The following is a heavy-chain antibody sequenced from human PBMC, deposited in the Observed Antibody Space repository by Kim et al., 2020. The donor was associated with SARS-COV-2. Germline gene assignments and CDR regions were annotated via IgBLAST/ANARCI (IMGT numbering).Heavy chain of an antibody. V-gene: IGHV4-34*01. Sequence: SETLSLTCAVYGGSFSGYYWSWIRQPPGKGLEWIGEINHSGSTTYNPSFKSRVTISVDTSKNQFSLKLRPVTAADTAVYYCSRGYRGITIFGVVTKGYYCYRDVWGKGTTVTVSS. CDR3: SRGYRGITIFGVVTKGYYCYRDV. CDR1: GGSFSGYY. J-gene: IGHJ6*03. CDR2: INHSGST. D-gene: IGHD3-3*01.